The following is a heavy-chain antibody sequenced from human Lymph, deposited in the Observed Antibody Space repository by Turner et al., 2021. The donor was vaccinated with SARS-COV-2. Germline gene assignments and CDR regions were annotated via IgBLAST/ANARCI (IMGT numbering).Heavy chain of an antibody. J-gene: IGHJ4*02. CDR1: GFTFSIYA. V-gene: IGHV3-23*01. CDR2: SSSTGVST. Sequence: VPLLDSGGDLVQPGGSLRLSCASSGFTFSIYAMSWVRQAPGKGLEWVSASSSTGVSTYYADSAKGRFTISRDNSKNTLYLQMNSLRAEDTAVYYCAKDPNWYVLSAVDYWGQGTLVTVSS. D-gene: IGHD1-1*01. CDR3: AKDPNWYVLSAVDY.